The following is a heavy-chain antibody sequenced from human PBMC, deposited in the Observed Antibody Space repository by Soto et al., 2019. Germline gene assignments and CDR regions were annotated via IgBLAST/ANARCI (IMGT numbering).Heavy chain of an antibody. CDR1: GGTFSSYA. CDR3: ARDAEDIVVVPAAGLTDWFDP. V-gene: IGHV1-69*06. J-gene: IGHJ5*02. Sequence: SVKVSCKASGGTFSSYAISWVRQAPGQGLEWMGGIIPIFGTANYAQKFQGRVTITADKSTSTAYMELSSLRSEDTAVYYCARDAEDIVVVPAAGLTDWFDPWGQGTLVT. D-gene: IGHD2-2*01. CDR2: IIPIFGTA.